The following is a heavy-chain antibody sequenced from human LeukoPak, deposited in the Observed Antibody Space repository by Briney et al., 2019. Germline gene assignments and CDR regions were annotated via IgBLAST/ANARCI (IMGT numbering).Heavy chain of an antibody. CDR3: ARDTLYFEVDV. V-gene: IGHV1-2*06. Sequence: GASVKVSCKASGYTFTGYYMHWVRQAPGQGLEWMGRINPNSGGRNYAQKFQGRATMTRDTSISTAYMELSRLRSDDTAVYYCARDTLYFEVDVWGQGTTVTVSS. CDR2: INPNSGGR. CDR1: GYTFTGYY. D-gene: IGHD2-8*01. J-gene: IGHJ6*02.